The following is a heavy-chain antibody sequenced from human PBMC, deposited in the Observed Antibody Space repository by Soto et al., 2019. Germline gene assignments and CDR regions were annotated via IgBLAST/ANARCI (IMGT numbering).Heavy chain of an antibody. CDR2: INPGNGKT. CDR3: ARDLDAYNSTGY. CDR1: GYIFTSLA. J-gene: IGHJ4*02. V-gene: IGHV1-3*01. D-gene: IGHD1-1*01. Sequence: ASVKVSCKASGYIFTSLAIHWVRQAPGQRLEWMGWINPGNGKTKYSQSFQGRVTITRDTSASTAYTELSSLRSEDTAVYFCARDLDAYNSTGYWGQGTLVTVSS.